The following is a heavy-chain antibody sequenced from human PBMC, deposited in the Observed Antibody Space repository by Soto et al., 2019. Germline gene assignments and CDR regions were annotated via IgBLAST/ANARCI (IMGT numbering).Heavy chain of an antibody. J-gene: IGHJ3*02. CDR2: MNPNSGNT. CDR3: ARERGAFDI. CDR1: GYTFTSYD. V-gene: IGHV1-8*01. Sequence: QVQLVQSGAEVKKPGASVKVSCKASGYTFTSYDINWVRQATGQGLEWMGWMNPNSGNTGYAQKLQGRVTMTRNNSTRTAFMEVSSLRSEDTAVYYCARERGAFDIWGQGTMVTVSS.